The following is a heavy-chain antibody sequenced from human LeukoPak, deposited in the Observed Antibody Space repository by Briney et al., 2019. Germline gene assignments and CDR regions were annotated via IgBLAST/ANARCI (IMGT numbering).Heavy chain of an antibody. CDR1: GGSISSSTYY. V-gene: IGHV4-39*07. J-gene: IGHJ3*02. CDR3: ARGPDDAFDI. Sequence: KSSETLSPTCTVSGGSISSSTYYWGWIRQPPGKGLEWIGSIYYSGSTYYNPSLKSRVTMSVDTSKNQFSLKLSSVTAADTAVYYCARGPDDAFDIWGQGTMVTVSS. CDR2: IYYSGST.